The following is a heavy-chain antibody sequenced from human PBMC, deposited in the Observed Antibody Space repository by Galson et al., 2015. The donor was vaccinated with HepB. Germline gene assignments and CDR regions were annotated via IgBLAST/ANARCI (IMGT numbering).Heavy chain of an antibody. CDR1: GYNFVGYT. CDR3: ARTPYCSGGTCYEGGWFDP. D-gene: IGHD2-15*01. V-gene: IGHV1-3*01. Sequence: SVKVSCKASGYNFVGYTIHWVRQAPGQRLEWMGWINAGNGNTKYSQKFEDRVTITRDTSASTAYMELSSLRSEDTAVYYCARTPYCSGGTCYEGGWFDPWGQGTLVTVSS. CDR2: INAGNGNT. J-gene: IGHJ5*02.